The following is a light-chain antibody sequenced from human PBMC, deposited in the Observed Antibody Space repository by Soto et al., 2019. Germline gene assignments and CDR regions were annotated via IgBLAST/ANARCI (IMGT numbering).Light chain of an antibody. CDR3: QQYYSTPYT. Sequence: DIVMTQSPDSLAVCLGERATINCKSSQSVLYSSNNKDYLAWYQQKPGQPPKLLIYWASTRESGVPDRFSGSGSCTDFTLTISTLQAEYVEVYYCQQYYSTPYTFGQGTKLEIK. CDR2: WAS. V-gene: IGKV4-1*01. J-gene: IGKJ2*01. CDR1: QSVLYSSNNKDY.